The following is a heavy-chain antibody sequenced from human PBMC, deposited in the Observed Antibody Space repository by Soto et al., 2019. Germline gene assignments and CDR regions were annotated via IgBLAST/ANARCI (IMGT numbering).Heavy chain of an antibody. CDR3: ARAYSSSWVDYYYYYGMDV. V-gene: IGHV4-31*03. CDR1: GGSISSGGYY. J-gene: IGHJ6*02. Sequence: QVQLQESGPGLVKPSQTLSLTCTVSGGSISSGGYYWSWIRQHPGKGLEWIGYIYYSGSTYYNPSLKSRVTISVDTSKNQFSLKLSSVTAADTAVYYCARAYSSSWVDYYYYYGMDVWGQGTTVTVSS. D-gene: IGHD6-13*01. CDR2: IYYSGST.